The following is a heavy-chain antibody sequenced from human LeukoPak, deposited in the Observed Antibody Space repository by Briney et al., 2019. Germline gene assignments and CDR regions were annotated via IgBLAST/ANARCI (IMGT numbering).Heavy chain of an antibody. CDR2: INSDGSST. Sequence: GGSLRLSCAASGFTFSSYWMHWVRQAPGKGLVWVSRINSDGSSTSYADSVKGRFTISRDNAKNTLYLQMNSLRAEDTAVYYCARGDYDFWCGSKNIWGQGTLVTVSS. CDR3: ARGDYDFWCGSKNI. J-gene: IGHJ4*02. D-gene: IGHD3-3*01. CDR1: GFTFSSYW. V-gene: IGHV3-74*01.